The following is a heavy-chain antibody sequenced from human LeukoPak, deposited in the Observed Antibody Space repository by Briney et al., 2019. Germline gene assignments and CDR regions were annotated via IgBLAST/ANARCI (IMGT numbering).Heavy chain of an antibody. CDR2: IKQDGSEK. CDR3: ARELWAGSDY. J-gene: IGHJ4*02. V-gene: IGHV3-7*01. D-gene: IGHD3-10*01. CDR1: GFTFSSYL. Sequence: GGSLRLSCAASGFTFSSYLMSWVRQAPGKGLEWVANIKQDGSEKYYVDSVKGRFTISRDNAKNSLCLQMNSLRAEDTAVYYCARELWAGSDYWGQGTLVTVSS.